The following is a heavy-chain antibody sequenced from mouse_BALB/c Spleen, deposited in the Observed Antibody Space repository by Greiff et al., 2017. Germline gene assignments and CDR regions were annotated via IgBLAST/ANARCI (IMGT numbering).Heavy chain of an antibody. J-gene: IGHJ3*01. CDR1: GFTFSSFG. Sequence: EVKLVESGGGLVQPGGSRKLSCAASGFTFSSFGMHWVRQAPEKGLEWVAYISSGSSTIYYADTVKGRFTISRDNPKNTLFLQMTSLRSEDTAMYYCARSDDWFAYWGQGTLVTVSA. CDR3: ARSDDWFAY. V-gene: IGHV5-17*02. CDR2: ISSGSSTI.